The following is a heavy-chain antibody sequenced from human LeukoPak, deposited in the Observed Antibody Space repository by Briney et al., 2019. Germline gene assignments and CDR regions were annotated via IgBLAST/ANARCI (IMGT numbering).Heavy chain of an antibody. CDR1: GGSINNYY. D-gene: IGHD1-26*01. Sequence: SETLSLTCTVSGGSINNYYWSWIRQPAGKGLEWIGRIYTSGTTNYNPSLKSRLTISVDTSKNQFSLRLNSVAAADTAMYYCARTDGSYFDFWGQGTLVAVSS. V-gene: IGHV4-4*07. J-gene: IGHJ4*02. CDR2: IYTSGTT. CDR3: ARTDGSYFDF.